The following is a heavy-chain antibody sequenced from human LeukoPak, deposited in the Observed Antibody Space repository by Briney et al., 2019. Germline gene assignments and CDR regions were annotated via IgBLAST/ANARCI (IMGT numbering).Heavy chain of an antibody. D-gene: IGHD5-12*01. CDR2: IYYSGST. J-gene: IGHJ6*02. CDR1: GGSISGDGYY. V-gene: IGHV4-31*03. CDR3: ARVALRRGYSGYDSPYYYYGMDV. Sequence: SETLSLTCSVSGGSISGDGYYWSWIRQHPGKGLEWIGYIYYSGSTYYNPSLKSRVTISVDTSKNQFSLKLSSVTAADTAVYYCARVALRRGYSGYDSPYYYYGMDVWGQGTTVTVSS.